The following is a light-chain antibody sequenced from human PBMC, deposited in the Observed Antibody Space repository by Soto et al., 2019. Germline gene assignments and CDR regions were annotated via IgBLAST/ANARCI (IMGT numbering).Light chain of an antibody. CDR2: EVS. CDR1: SSDVGSYNR. Sequence: QSVLTQPPSVSGSPGQSVTISCTGTSSDVGSYNRVSWYQQPPGTAPKLMIYEVSNRPSGVPERISGSKTGKTASLTISGLQAEDEADYYCSSYTSSSTFALYVFGTGTKVTVL. J-gene: IGLJ1*01. CDR3: SSYTSSSTFALYV. V-gene: IGLV2-18*02.